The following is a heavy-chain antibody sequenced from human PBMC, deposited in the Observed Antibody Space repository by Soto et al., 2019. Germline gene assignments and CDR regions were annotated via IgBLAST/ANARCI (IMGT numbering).Heavy chain of an antibody. J-gene: IGHJ6*02. CDR2: IWYDGSNK. CDR3: ARDSSGYYSVNYGMDV. Sequence: GGSLRLSCAASGFTFGSYGMHWVRQAPGKGLEWVAVIWYDGSNKYYADSVKGRFTISRDNSKNTLYLQMNSLGAEDTAVYYCARDSSGYYSVNYGMDVWGQGTTVTVSS. V-gene: IGHV3-33*01. CDR1: GFTFGSYG. D-gene: IGHD3-22*01.